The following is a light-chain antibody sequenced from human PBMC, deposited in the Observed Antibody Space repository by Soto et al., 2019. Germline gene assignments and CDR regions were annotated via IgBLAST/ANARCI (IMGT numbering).Light chain of an antibody. CDR3: QSYDSTLSGLYV. V-gene: IGLV1-40*01. CDR1: SASIGAGYD. CDR2: GNN. J-gene: IGLJ1*01. Sequence: QSVLTQPPSMSGAPGQRVTISCTGTSASIGAGYDVHWYQQLPGMAPKLLIYGNNKRPSGVPDRFSGSKSGTSASLAITGLQAEDEADYYCQSYDSTLSGLYVLGTGTKVTVL.